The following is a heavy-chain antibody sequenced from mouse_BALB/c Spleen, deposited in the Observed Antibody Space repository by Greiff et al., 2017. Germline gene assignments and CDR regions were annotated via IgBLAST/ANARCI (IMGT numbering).Heavy chain of an antibody. J-gene: IGHJ3*01. D-gene: IGHD1-1*02. CDR1: GYTFTSYW. Sequence: LQQPGSELVRPGASVKLSCKASGYTFTSYWMHWVKQRPGQGLEWIGNIYPGSGSTNYDEKFKSKATLTVDTSSSTAYMQLSSLTSEDSAVYYCTRSNAMDYWGQGTLVTVSA. CDR3: TRSNAMDY. V-gene: IGHV1S22*01. CDR2: IYPGSGST.